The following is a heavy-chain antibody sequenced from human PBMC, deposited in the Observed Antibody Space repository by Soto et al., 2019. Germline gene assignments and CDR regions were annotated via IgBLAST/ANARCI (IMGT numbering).Heavy chain of an antibody. CDR2: IYYSGST. J-gene: IGHJ3*02. D-gene: IGHD3-22*01. CDR3: ARALGGYYYDSSGYYNAFDI. CDR1: GGSISSGGYY. V-gene: IGHV4-31*03. Sequence: QVQLQESGPGLVKPSQTLSLTCTVSGGSISSGGYYWSWIRQHPGKGLEWIGYIYYSGSTYYNPSLKSRVTISVDTSKNQFSLKLSSVTAADTAVYYCARALGGYYYDSSGYYNAFDIWGQGTMVTVSS.